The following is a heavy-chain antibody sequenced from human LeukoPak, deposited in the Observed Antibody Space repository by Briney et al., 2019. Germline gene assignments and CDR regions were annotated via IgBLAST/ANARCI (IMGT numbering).Heavy chain of an antibody. CDR1: GFTFSSYG. CDR3: AKFNRQYCSSTSCYGGFDY. Sequence: GGSLRLSCAASGFTFSSYGMHWVRQAPGKGLEWVAFIRFDGSNKYYTDSVKGRFTLSRDNSKNTLYLQINSLRAEDTAVYYCAKFNRQYCSSTSCYGGFDYWGHGTLVTVSS. D-gene: IGHD2-2*01. CDR2: IRFDGSNK. J-gene: IGHJ4*01. V-gene: IGHV3-30*02.